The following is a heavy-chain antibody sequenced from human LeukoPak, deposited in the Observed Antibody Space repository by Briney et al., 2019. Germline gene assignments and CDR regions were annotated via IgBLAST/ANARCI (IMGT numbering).Heavy chain of an antibody. CDR1: GFTVINNY. V-gene: IGHV3-66*01. D-gene: IGHD3-10*01. Sequence: GGSLRLSCAASGFTVINNYMSWVRQAPGKGLEWVSLIYGGGRTYYADSVKGRFTISRDNSKNTLYLQMNSLRAEDTAVYYCARDYGSGSYYLDYWGQGTLVTVSS. CDR3: ARDYGSGSYYLDY. J-gene: IGHJ4*02. CDR2: IYGGGRT.